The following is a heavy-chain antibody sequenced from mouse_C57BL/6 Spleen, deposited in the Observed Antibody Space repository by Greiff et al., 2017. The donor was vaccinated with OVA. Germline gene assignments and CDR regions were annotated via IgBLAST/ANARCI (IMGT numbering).Heavy chain of an antibody. CDR2: IYPGDGGT. CDR1: GYAFSSSW. Sequence: VQLQQSGPELVKPGASVKLSCKASGYAFSSSWMNWVKQRPGKGLEWIGRIYPGDGGTNYNGKFKGKATLTADKSSSTAYMQLSSLTSEDSAVYFCARAGWLLPYAMDYWGQGTSVTVSS. V-gene: IGHV1-82*01. D-gene: IGHD2-3*01. CDR3: ARAGWLLPYAMDY. J-gene: IGHJ4*01.